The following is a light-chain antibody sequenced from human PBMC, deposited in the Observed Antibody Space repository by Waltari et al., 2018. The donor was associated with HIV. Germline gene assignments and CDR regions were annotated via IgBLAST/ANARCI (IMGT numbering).Light chain of an antibody. CDR2: EVS. Sequence: QSALTQPASVSGSPGQSITISCTGTSSDIGGYNYFSWYQHPPGKAPKLMIYEVSNRPSGVSNRFSGSKSGNTASLTISGLQAEDEADYYCSSYTSSNTLVFGTGTKVTVL. CDR1: SSDIGGYNY. CDR3: SSYTSSNTLV. J-gene: IGLJ1*01. V-gene: IGLV2-14*01.